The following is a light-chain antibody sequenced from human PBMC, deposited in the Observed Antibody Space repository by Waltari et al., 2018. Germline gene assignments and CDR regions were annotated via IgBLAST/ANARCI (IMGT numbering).Light chain of an antibody. CDR1: QDFRSY. J-gene: IGKJ1*01. Sequence: AIRMTQSPSSLSASTGDKITITCRASQDFRSYLGWYQQKPGKAPKLLVDAATSLQTGVPSRFSASGSGTDFSLTISNLQSEDFAIYHCQQYYSYPRTFGQGTKVEVK. CDR3: QQYYSYPRT. V-gene: IGKV1-8*01. CDR2: AAT.